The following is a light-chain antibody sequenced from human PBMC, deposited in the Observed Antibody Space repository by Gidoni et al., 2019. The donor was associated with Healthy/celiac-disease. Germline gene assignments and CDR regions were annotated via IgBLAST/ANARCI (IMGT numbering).Light chain of an antibody. Sequence: QSVLTQPPSASGTPGQRVTISCSGSSSNIGSNTVNWYQQLPGTAPKLLIYSNNQRPSGVPDRFSGSKSAASASLAISGLQSEDEADYYCAAWDASLNVLVFGGGPKLTVL. CDR2: SNN. J-gene: IGLJ2*01. V-gene: IGLV1-44*01. CDR3: AAWDASLNVLV. CDR1: SSNIGSNT.